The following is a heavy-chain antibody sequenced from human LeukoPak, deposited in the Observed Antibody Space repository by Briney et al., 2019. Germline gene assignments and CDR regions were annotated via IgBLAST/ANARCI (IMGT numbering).Heavy chain of an antibody. D-gene: IGHD3-22*01. V-gene: IGHV4-4*07. J-gene: IGHJ3*02. CDR1: GGSINTYY. CDR3: ACLTTADAFDI. CDR2: IYTSGST. Sequence: SETLSLTCTVSGGSINTYYWSWIRQPAGKGLEWIGRIYTSGSTNYNPSLKSRVTMSLDTSKNQLSLNLTSVTAADTAVYYCACLTTADAFDIWGQGTKVTVSS.